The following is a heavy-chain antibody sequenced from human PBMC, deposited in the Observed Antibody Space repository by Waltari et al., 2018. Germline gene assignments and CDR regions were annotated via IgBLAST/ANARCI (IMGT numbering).Heavy chain of an antibody. CDR3: AREYSSTVN. J-gene: IGHJ4*02. CDR1: GFTFSSYW. CDR2: IKQDGSEK. D-gene: IGHD6-13*01. V-gene: IGHV3-7*01. Sequence: EVQLVESGGGLVQPGGSLRLSCAASGFTFSSYWVSWVRQAPGKGLEWVANIKQDGSEKYYVDSVKGRFTISRDNAKNSLYLQMNSLRAEDTAVYYCAREYSSTVNWGQGTLVTVSS.